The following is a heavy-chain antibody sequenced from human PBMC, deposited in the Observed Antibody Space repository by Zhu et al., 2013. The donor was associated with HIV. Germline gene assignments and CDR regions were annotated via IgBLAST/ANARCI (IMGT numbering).Heavy chain of an antibody. J-gene: IGHJ4*02. CDR1: GYSFTGYY. D-gene: IGHD3-16*01. Sequence: QVQLVQSGAEVKKPGASVKVSCKAFGYSFTGYYINWVRQAHGQGLEWMGWISSNSGGVKYAQKFQGRVTMTRDTSISTAYMELSRLAYDDTAVYYCARGDVWGLWGQGTLVTVSS. V-gene: IGHV1-2*02. CDR3: ARGDVWGL. CDR2: ISSNSGGV.